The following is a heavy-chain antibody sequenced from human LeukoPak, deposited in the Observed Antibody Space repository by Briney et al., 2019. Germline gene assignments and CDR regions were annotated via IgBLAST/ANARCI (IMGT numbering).Heavy chain of an antibody. CDR1: GDSLTNYH. V-gene: IGHV4-59*08. D-gene: IGHD2-15*01. CDR3: ARQGSDCSGGSCYYYYFDY. Sequence: SETLSLTCTVSGDSLTNYHWTWIRQSPGKGLEYIGYIYNSGTTNYNPSLKSRVTMSVDTSKNQFSLKLSSVTAADTAVYHCARQGSDCSGGSCYYYYFDYWGQGTLVTVSS. J-gene: IGHJ4*02. CDR2: IYNSGTT.